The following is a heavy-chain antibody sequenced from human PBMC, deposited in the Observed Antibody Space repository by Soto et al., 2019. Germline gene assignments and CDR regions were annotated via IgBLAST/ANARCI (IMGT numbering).Heavy chain of an antibody. CDR1: GGSISSGGYY. Sequence: SETLSLTCTVSGGSISSGGYYWSWIRQHPGKGLEWIGEINHSGSTNYNPSLKSRVTISVDTSKNQFSLKLSSVTAADTAVYYCARVGAVGSTFFDIRGQGTMVTVS. CDR2: INHSGST. CDR3: ARVGAVGSTFFDI. V-gene: IGHV4-31*03. D-gene: IGHD6-19*01. J-gene: IGHJ3*02.